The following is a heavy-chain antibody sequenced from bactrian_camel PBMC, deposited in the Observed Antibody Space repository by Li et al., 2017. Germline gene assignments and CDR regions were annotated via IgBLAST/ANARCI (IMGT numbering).Heavy chain of an antibody. J-gene: IGHJ4*01. Sequence: HVQLVESGGGSVQTGGSLRLSCTTSGGPFDDSDMGWYRQVPGSECKLISTIVFGGSTYYSDSVKGRLTISHDKSKNTAYLQMNDLKPEDTAMYYCAEAPYRDGFSPKCRGQGTQVTVS. D-gene: IGHD4*01. CDR3: AEAPYRDGFSPKC. CDR1: GGPFDDSD. CDR2: IVFGGST. V-gene: IGHV3S53*01.